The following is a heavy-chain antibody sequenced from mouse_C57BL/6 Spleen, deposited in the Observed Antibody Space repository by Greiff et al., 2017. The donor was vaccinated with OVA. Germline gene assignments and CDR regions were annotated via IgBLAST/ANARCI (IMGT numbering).Heavy chain of an antibody. J-gene: IGHJ4*01. CDR2: IWSGGST. CDR3: ARSYDYDRYYYAMDY. CDR1: GFSLTSYG. Sequence: VKLMESGPGLVQPSQSLSITCTVSGFSLTSYGVHWVRQSPGKGLEWLGVIWSGGSTDYNAAFISRLSISKDNSKSQVFFKMNSLQADDTAIYYCARSYDYDRYYYAMDYWGQGTSVTVSS. D-gene: IGHD2-4*01. V-gene: IGHV2-2*01.